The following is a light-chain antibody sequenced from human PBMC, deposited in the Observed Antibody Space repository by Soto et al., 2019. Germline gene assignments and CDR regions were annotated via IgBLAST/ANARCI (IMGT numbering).Light chain of an antibody. Sequence: QSVLTQPPSVSGAPGQRVTISCTGSSSNIGAGYDVHWYQQLPVTAPKLLIYGNSNRPSGVPDRFSGSKSGTSASLAITGLQAEDEADYYCQSSDSSLNVFGTGTKVTVL. V-gene: IGLV1-40*01. J-gene: IGLJ1*01. CDR2: GNS. CDR3: QSSDSSLNV. CDR1: SSNIGAGYD.